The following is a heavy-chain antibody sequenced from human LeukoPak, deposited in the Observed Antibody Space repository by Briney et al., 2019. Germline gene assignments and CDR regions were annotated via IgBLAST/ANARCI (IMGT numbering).Heavy chain of an antibody. CDR3: ARPRAHDSNAFDI. V-gene: IGHV1-69*04. CDR1: GGTFGSYA. Sequence: GASVKVSCKASGGTFGSYAISWVRQAPGQGLEWMGRIIPILGIANYAQKFQGRVTITADKSTSTAYMELSSLRSEDTAVYYCARPRAHDSNAFDIWGQGTMVTVSS. CDR2: IIPILGIA. D-gene: IGHD3-22*01. J-gene: IGHJ3*02.